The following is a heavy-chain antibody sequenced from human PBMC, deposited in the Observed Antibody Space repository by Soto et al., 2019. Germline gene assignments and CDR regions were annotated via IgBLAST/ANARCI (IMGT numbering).Heavy chain of an antibody. Sequence: SETLSLTCSVSVDYIHVCGYYWTWIRQRPGKGLEWMGYIYYTGKTYYNPSLESRLTMSVDRSKNQFSLRLTSVTAADTAVYFCGRDLTSNANCIDPWGQGTLVTVSS. CDR3: GRDLTSNANCIDP. CDR1: VDYIHVCGYY. CDR2: IYYTGKT. V-gene: IGHV4-30-4*01. D-gene: IGHD2-2*01. J-gene: IGHJ5*02.